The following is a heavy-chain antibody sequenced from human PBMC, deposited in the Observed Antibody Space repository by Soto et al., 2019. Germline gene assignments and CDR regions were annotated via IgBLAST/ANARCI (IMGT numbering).Heavy chain of an antibody. CDR1: GYTFTSYG. V-gene: IGHV1-18*01. Sequence: QVQLVQSGAEVKKPGASVKVSCKASGYTFTSYGISWVRQAPGQGLEWMGWISAYNGNTNYAQKLQGRVTMTTDTSTSTAYMEVRSLRFDDTGVYYCARGERTTGTSNWFDPWGQGTLVTVSS. CDR2: ISAYNGNT. J-gene: IGHJ5*02. D-gene: IGHD1-7*01. CDR3: ARGERTTGTSNWFDP.